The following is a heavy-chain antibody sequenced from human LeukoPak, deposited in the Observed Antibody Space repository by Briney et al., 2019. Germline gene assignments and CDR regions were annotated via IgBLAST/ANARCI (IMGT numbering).Heavy chain of an antibody. CDR1: GFTFRNYF. Sequence: GGSLRLSCAASGFTFRNYFMSWIRQAPGKGLDWVANIKQDGSEIYYADSVKGRFTISRDNARSSLYLQMNGLRAEDTAVYYCARDQRLPVTDAFDIWGQGTMVTVSS. D-gene: IGHD6-25*01. CDR3: ARDQRLPVTDAFDI. V-gene: IGHV3-7*01. J-gene: IGHJ3*02. CDR2: IKQDGSEI.